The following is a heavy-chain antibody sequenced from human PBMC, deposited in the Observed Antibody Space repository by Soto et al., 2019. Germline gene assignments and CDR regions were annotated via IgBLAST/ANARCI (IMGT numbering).Heavy chain of an antibody. D-gene: IGHD3-10*01. Sequence: QVQLQESGPGLVKPSQTLSLTCTVSGGSISSGGYYWSWIRQHPGKGLEWIGYIYYTGSTYYNPPPNTRVTITVDTSKNQFSLKLSSVTAADTAVYYCATLYMVRGVRTFDYWGQGTLVTVSS. CDR3: ATLYMVRGVRTFDY. CDR1: GGSISSGGYY. CDR2: IYYTGST. V-gene: IGHV4-31*03. J-gene: IGHJ4*02.